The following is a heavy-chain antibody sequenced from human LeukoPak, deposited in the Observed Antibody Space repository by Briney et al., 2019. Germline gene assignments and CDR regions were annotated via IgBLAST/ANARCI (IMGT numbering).Heavy chain of an antibody. CDR2: MNPNSGNT. Sequence: ASVKVSCKASGYTFTSYDINWVRQATGQGLEWMGWMNPNSGNTGYAQKLQGRVIMTTDTSTSTAYMELRSLRSDDTAVYYCARGGSSSWSRQSDYWGQGTLVTVSS. CDR1: GYTFTSYD. J-gene: IGHJ4*02. D-gene: IGHD6-13*01. V-gene: IGHV1-8*02. CDR3: ARGGSSSWSRQSDY.